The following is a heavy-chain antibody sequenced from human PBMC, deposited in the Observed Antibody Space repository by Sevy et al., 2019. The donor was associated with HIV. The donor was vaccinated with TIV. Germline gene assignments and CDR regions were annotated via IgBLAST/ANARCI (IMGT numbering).Heavy chain of an antibody. J-gene: IGHJ4*02. CDR1: GFTFSSYA. CDR2: ISYDGSNK. CDR3: ASDLYIVGATPHFDY. V-gene: IGHV3-30-3*01. Sequence: GESLKISCAASGFTFSSYAMHWVRQAPGKGLEWVAVISYDGSNKYYADSVKGRFTISRDNSKNTLYLQMNSLGAEDTAVYYCASDLYIVGATPHFDYWGQGTLVTVSS. D-gene: IGHD1-26*01.